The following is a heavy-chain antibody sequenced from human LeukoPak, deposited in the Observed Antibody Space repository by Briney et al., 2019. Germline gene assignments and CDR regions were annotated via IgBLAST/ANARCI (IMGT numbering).Heavy chain of an antibody. J-gene: IGHJ5*02. CDR2: IIPILGIA. CDR3: ARDILFSYYYDSRGRGENWFDP. V-gene: IGHV1-69*04. Sequence: ASVKVSCKASGGTFSSYAISWVRQAPGQGLEWMGRIIPILGIANYAQKFQGRVTITADKSTSTAYTELSSLRSEDTAVYYCARDILFSYYYDSRGRGENWFDPWGRGTLVTVSS. D-gene: IGHD3-22*01. CDR1: GGTFSSYA.